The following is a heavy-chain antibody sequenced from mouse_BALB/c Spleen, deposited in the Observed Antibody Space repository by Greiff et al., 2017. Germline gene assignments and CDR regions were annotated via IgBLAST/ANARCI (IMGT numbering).Heavy chain of an antibody. CDR3: TRDTTATSWFAY. V-gene: IGHV5-6-4*01. D-gene: IGHD1-2*01. Sequence: EVQLQQSGGGLVKPGGSLKLSCAASGFTFSSYTMSWVRQTPEKRLEWVATISSGGSYTYYPDSVKGRFTISRDNAKNTLYLQMSSLKSEDTAMYYCTRDTTATSWFAYWGQGTLVTVSA. J-gene: IGHJ3*01. CDR1: GFTFSSYT. CDR2: ISSGGSYT.